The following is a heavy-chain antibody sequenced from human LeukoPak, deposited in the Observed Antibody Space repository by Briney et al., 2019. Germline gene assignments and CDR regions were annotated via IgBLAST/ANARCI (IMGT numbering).Heavy chain of an antibody. CDR2: ISSSGSTI. J-gene: IGHJ6*04. CDR3: AELGITMIGGV. Sequence: TGGSLRLSCAASGFTFTSYNMHWVRQAPGKGLEWVSYISSSGSTIYYADSVKGRFTISRDNAKNSLYLQMNSLRAEDTAVYYCAELGITMIGGVWGKGTTVTISS. CDR1: GFTFTSYN. D-gene: IGHD3-10*02. V-gene: IGHV3-48*03.